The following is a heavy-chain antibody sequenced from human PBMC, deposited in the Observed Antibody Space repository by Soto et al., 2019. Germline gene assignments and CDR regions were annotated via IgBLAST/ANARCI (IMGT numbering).Heavy chain of an antibody. CDR3: ARGSALVRGIHAPYYFDY. Sequence: ASVKVSCKASGYTFTGYYMHWVRQAPGQGLEWMGWINPNSGGTNYAQKFQGWVTMTRDTSISTAYMELSRLRSDDTAVYYCARGSALVRGIHAPYYFDYWGQGTLVTSPQ. CDR2: INPNSGGT. CDR1: GYTFTGYY. V-gene: IGHV1-2*04. D-gene: IGHD3-10*01. J-gene: IGHJ4*02.